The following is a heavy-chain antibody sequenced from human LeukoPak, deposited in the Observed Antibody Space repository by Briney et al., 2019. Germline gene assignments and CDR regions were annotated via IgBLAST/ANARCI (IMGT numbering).Heavy chain of an antibody. J-gene: IGHJ3*02. CDR1: GGSISSSNW. CDR3: ARHGGYVALAFDI. Sequence: SETLSLTCAVSGGSISSSNWWSWVRQPPGKGLEWIGEIYHSGSTSYNPSLKSRVTISVDKSKNQFSLKLSSVTAADTAVYYCARHGGYVALAFDIWGQGTMVTVSS. D-gene: IGHD3-16*01. V-gene: IGHV4-4*02. CDR2: IYHSGST.